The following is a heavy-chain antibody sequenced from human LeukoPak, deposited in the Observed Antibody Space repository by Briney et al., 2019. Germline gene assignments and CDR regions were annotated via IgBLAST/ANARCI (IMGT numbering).Heavy chain of an antibody. D-gene: IGHD2-2*01. CDR1: GFTFSSYS. CDR3: SRGVSVVVPLDWFDP. V-gene: IGHV3-21*01. CDR2: ISSSSSYI. J-gene: IGHJ5*02. Sequence: GGSLRLSCAASGFTFSSYSMNWVRQAPGKGLEWVSSISSSSSYIYYADSVKGRFTISRDNAKNSLYLQMDSLRAEDTAVYYCSRGVSVVVPLDWFDPWGQGTLVTVSS.